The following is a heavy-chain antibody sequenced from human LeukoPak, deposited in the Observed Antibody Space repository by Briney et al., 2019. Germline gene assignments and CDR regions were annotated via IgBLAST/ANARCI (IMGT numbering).Heavy chain of an antibody. CDR2: IYHSGST. CDR1: GGSISSSNW. V-gene: IGHV4-4*02. D-gene: IGHD3-22*01. J-gene: IGHJ6*02. CDR3: ARAPGRVITTAYYYYGMDV. Sequence: KSSGTLSLTCAVSGGSISSSNWWSWVRQPPGKGLEWIGEIYHSGSTNYNPSLKSRVTISVDTSKNQFSLKLSSVTAADTAVYYCARAPGRVITTAYYYYGMDVWGQGTTVTVSS.